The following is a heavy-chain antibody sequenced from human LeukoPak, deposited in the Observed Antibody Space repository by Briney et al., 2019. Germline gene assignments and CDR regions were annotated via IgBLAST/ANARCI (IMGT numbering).Heavy chain of an antibody. CDR1: GGSISSSNW. V-gene: IGHV4-4*02. CDR3: ATDDILTPGGGDY. D-gene: IGHD3-9*01. CDR2: IYHSGST. Sequence: PSGALSLTCAVSGGSISSSNWWSWVRQPPGKGLEWIGEIYHSGSTNYNPSLKSRVTISVDKSKNQFSLKLSSVTAADTAVYYCATDDILTPGGGDYWGQGTLVTVSS. J-gene: IGHJ4*02.